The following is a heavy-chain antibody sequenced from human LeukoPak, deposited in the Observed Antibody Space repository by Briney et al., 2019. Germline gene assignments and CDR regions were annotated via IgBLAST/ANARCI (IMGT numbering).Heavy chain of an antibody. Sequence: GESLRLSCAGSGYSKFTFYDGLMAWVPQAPAKGLEGVAVSWHDRHNHFYADSVKGRFTLSRDNSKNTVTLQVDNLRAEDTAIYYCAKDVNLGSYFGSSLGYYFDYWGQGALVTVSS. CDR1: GYSKFTFYD. CDR2: SWHDRHNH. V-gene: IGHV3-33*06. CDR3: AKDVNLGSYFGSSLGYYFDY. J-gene: IGHJ4*02. D-gene: IGHD3-10*01.